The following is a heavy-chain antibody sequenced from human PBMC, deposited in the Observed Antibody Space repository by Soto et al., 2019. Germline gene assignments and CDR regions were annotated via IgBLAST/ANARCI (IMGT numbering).Heavy chain of an antibody. CDR3: AKEGTRGLYYFDY. V-gene: IGHV3-23*01. D-gene: IGHD5-12*01. J-gene: IGHJ4*02. CDR1: GFTFSNYA. CDR2: ISGGGDTS. Sequence: PGGSLRLSCAVSGFTFSNYAISWVRQAPGKGLEWVSIISGGGDTSYYADSVKGRFTISRDNSRNTLYLQMNSLRAGDSAKYYCAKEGTRGLYYFDYWGPGTLVTSPQ.